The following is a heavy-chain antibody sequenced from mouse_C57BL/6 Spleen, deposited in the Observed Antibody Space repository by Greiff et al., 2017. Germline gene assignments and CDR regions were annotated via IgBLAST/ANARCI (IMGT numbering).Heavy chain of an antibody. V-gene: IGHV1-69*01. CDR1: GYTFTSYW. CDR2: IDPSDSYT. CDR3: ARRGYDSYYFDY. J-gene: IGHJ2*01. D-gene: IGHD2-4*01. Sequence: QVQLQQPGAELVMPGASVKLSCKASGYTFTSYWMHWVKQRPGQGLEWIGEIDPSDSYTNYNQKFKGKSTLTVDKSSSTAYMQLSSLTSEDSAVYYCARRGYDSYYFDYWGQGTTLTVSS.